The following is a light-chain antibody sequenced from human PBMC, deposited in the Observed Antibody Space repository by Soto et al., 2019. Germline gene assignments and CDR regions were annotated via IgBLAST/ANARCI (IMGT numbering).Light chain of an antibody. CDR2: GAS. CDR3: HQYGASQMYT. CDR1: QSVSSN. J-gene: IGKJ2*01. Sequence: SLATLSVYTGERATLSCRASQSVSSNVAWYQQKPGQAPRLLIYGASTRATGIPARFSGSGSGTEFTLTISSLQSEDFAVYYCHQYGASQMYTFGQ. V-gene: IGKV3-15*01.